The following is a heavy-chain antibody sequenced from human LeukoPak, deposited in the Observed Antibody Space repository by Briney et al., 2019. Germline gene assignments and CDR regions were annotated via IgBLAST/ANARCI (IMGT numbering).Heavy chain of an antibody. CDR3: ARWGKYYYDSSGYYY. J-gene: IGHJ4*02. CDR1: GYTFTGYY. Sequence: AAVKVSCTASGYTFTGYYMHWVRQAPGQGLEWMGWIHDNSGGTKYAQRFQGRVTVTRDTSISTVFMELSRLRSDDTAVYYCARWGKYYYDSSGYYYWGQGTPVSVAS. D-gene: IGHD3-22*01. CDR2: IHDNSGGT. V-gene: IGHV1-2*02.